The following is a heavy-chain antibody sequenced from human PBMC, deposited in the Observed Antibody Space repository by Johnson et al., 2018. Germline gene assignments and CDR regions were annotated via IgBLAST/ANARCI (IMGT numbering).Heavy chain of an antibody. J-gene: IGHJ6*02. CDR2: MNPNSGNT. V-gene: IGHV1-8*01. Sequence: QVQLQESGAEVKKPGASVKVSCKASGYTFTSYDINWVRQATGQGLEWMGWMNPNSGNTGYAQKFQGRVTMTRNTSISTAYMELSSRRSEDTAGYYCARLEAGAGTLRQGDYYYGMDVWGQGTTVTVSS. D-gene: IGHD6-19*01. CDR3: ARLEAGAGTLRQGDYYYGMDV. CDR1: GYTFTSYD.